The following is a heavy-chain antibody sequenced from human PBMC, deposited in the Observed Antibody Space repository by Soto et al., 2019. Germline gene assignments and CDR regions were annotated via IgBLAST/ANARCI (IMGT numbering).Heavy chain of an antibody. J-gene: IGHJ4*02. D-gene: IGHD3-22*01. Sequence: SETLSLTCTVSGGSIRRGDDYWSWIRQPPGKGLEWIGYIYYSGSTYYNPSLKSRVTISLDTSKSQFSLKLSSVTAADTAVYYCAREGGSSGYYNWGQGTLVTVSS. CDR3: AREGGSSGYYN. CDR1: GGSIRRGDDY. V-gene: IGHV4-30-4*01. CDR2: IYYSGST.